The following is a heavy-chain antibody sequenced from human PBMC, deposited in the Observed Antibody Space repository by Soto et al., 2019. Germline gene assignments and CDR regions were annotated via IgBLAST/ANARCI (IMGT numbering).Heavy chain of an antibody. CDR2: VSASGLNT. Sequence: EVQLLESGGKLVQPGGSLTLSCAASGFTFSTYAMAWVRQAPGKGLEWVSGVSASGLNTDYADPVKGRFYISRDNSKNKVSLHMNSLRAEDTALYYSANDRPGRTAGYVFDYWGQGAPVTVSS. CDR3: ANDRPGRTAGYVFDY. D-gene: IGHD3-10*01. CDR1: GFTFSTYA. V-gene: IGHV3-23*01. J-gene: IGHJ4*02.